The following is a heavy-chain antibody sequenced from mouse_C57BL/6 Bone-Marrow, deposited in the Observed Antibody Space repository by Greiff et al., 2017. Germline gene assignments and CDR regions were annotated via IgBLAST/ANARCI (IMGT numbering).Heavy chain of an antibody. J-gene: IGHJ2*01. CDR2: ISSGSSTI. CDR1: GFTFSDYG. Sequence: DVMLVESGGGLVKPGGSLKLSCAASGFTFSDYGMHWVRQAPEKGLEWVAYISSGSSTIYYADTVKGRFTISRDNAKNTLFLQMTSLRSEDTAMYYCARTVVAGFDYWGQGTTLTVSS. V-gene: IGHV5-17*01. D-gene: IGHD1-1*01. CDR3: ARTVVAGFDY.